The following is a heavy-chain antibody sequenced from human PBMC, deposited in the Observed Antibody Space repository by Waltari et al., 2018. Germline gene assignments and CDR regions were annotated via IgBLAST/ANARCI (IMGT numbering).Heavy chain of an antibody. CDR1: GFTFDDYA. Sequence: EVQLVESGGGLVQPGRSLRLSCAASGFTFDDYAMHWVRQAPGKGLEWVSGISGNSGSIGYADSVKCRFTISRDNAKNSLYLQMNSLRAEDTALYYCAKDHIAALAGAFDIWGQGTMVTVSS. D-gene: IGHD6-13*01. CDR2: ISGNSGSI. CDR3: AKDHIAALAGAFDI. J-gene: IGHJ3*02. V-gene: IGHV3-9*01.